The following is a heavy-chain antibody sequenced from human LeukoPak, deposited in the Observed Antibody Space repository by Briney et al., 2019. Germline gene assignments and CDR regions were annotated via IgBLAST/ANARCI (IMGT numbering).Heavy chain of an antibody. Sequence: GASVKVSCKASGGTFSSYAISWVRQAPGQGLEWMGRIIPILGIANYAQKFQGRVTITADKSTSTAYMELSSLRSEDTAVYYCARDYDTNYDSSGGGFDPWGQGTLVTVSS. J-gene: IGHJ5*02. CDR1: GGTFSSYA. CDR2: IIPILGIA. CDR3: ARDYDTNYDSSGGGFDP. V-gene: IGHV1-69*04. D-gene: IGHD3-22*01.